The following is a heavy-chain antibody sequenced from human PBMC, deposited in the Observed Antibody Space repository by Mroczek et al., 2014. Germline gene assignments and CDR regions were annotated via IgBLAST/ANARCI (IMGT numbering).Heavy chain of an antibody. Sequence: QVQLVQSGPGLVKPSETLSLTCTVSGGSISSSSYYWGWIRQPPGKGLEWIGSIYYSGSTYYNPSLKSRVTISVDTSKNQFSLKLSSVTAADTAVYYCARRPSRPIQLWFPYYFDYWGQGTLVTVSS. D-gene: IGHD5-18*01. V-gene: IGHV4-39*01. CDR3: ARRPSRPIQLWFPYYFDY. J-gene: IGHJ4*02. CDR1: GGSISSSSYY. CDR2: IYYSGST.